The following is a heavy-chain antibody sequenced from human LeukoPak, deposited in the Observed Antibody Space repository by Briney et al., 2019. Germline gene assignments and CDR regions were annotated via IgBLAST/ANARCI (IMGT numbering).Heavy chain of an antibody. CDR1: GYTLTELS. J-gene: IGHJ4*02. CDR3: ATDSVGSYYFDY. D-gene: IGHD1-26*01. CDR2: FDPEDGET. V-gene: IGHV1-24*01. Sequence: ASVKVSCKVSGYTLTELSMHWVRQAPGKGLEWIGGFDPEDGETIYAQKFQGRVTMTEDTSTDTAYMELSSLRSEDTAVYYCATDSVGSYYFDYWGQGTLVTVSS.